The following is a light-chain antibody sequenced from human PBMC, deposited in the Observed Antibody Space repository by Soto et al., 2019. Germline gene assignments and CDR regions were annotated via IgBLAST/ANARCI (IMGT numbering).Light chain of an antibody. Sequence: DIQMTQSPSSLSASVGDRVTITCQASQDISSFLTWYQQKAGKAPKLLIYAASSLQSGVPSRFSGSGSGTDFTLTISSLQPEDFASYYCQQSFSTPPTFGQGTKVDIK. V-gene: IGKV1-39*01. CDR2: AAS. J-gene: IGKJ1*01. CDR1: QDISSF. CDR3: QQSFSTPPT.